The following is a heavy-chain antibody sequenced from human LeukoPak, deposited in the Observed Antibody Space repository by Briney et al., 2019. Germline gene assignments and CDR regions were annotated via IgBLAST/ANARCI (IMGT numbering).Heavy chain of an antibody. V-gene: IGHV3-7*01. Sequence: PGGSLRLSCVASGFSLRNYWMSWVRQAPGKGLEWVANIKQDESEKYYVDSVKGRFTISRDNAKNSLYLQMNSLRAEDTAVYYCARALDSSRSRSQAFESWGQGTLVTVSS. J-gene: IGHJ4*02. D-gene: IGHD3-22*01. CDR3: ARALDSSRSRSQAFES. CDR2: IKQDESEK. CDR1: GFSLRNYW.